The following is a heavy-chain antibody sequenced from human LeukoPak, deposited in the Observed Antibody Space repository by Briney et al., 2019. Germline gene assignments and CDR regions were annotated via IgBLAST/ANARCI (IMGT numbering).Heavy chain of an antibody. D-gene: IGHD3-3*01. V-gene: IGHV3-7*01. CDR2: IKQDGSEK. Sequence: PGGSLRLSCAAAGFTFSSYWMSWVRQAPGKGLEWVANIKQDGSEKYYVDSVKGRFTISRDNAKNSLYLQMNSLRAEDTAVYYCARVGLDYDFWSGYSYWGQGTLVTVSS. CDR3: ARVGLDYDFWSGYSY. CDR1: GFTFSSYW. J-gene: IGHJ4*02.